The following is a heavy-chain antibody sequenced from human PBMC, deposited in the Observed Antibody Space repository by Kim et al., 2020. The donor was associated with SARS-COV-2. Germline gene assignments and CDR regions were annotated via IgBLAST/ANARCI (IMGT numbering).Heavy chain of an antibody. V-gene: IGHV4-59*08. CDR2: ST. CDR3: ARQERNWFDP. Sequence: STNYTPPLKSRVTISGDTSKNQFSLKLSSVTAADTAVYYCARQERNWFDPWGQGTLVTVSS. J-gene: IGHJ5*02.